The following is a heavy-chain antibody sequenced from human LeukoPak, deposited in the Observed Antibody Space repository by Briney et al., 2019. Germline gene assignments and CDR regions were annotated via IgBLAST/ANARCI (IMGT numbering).Heavy chain of an antibody. CDR2: IKPDGSET. CDR3: AFGNAFDV. J-gene: IGHJ3*01. CDR1: GLPFSISW. D-gene: IGHD2-15*01. V-gene: IGHV3-7*01. Sequence: GGSLRLSCAASGLPFSISWMSWVRQAPGKGLQCVGNIKPDGSETFNVDSVRGRFTISRGNARNLLFLQMNSLRVDDTAVYYCAFGNAFDVWGRGTMVTVSS.